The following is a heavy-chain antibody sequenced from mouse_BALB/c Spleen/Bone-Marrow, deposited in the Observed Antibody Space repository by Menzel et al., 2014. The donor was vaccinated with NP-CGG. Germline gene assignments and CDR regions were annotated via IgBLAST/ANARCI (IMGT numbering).Heavy chain of an antibody. V-gene: IGHV4-1*02. CDR3: VRLNYYGSLFV. Sequence: EVQLVESGGGLVQPGGSLKLSCAASGFDFSRYWMSWVRQAPGKGLEWIGEINPVSSTINYTPSLKDKFIISRDNAKNTLYLQMSKVRSEDTALYYCVRLNYYGSLFVWGAGTTVTVSS. J-gene: IGHJ1*01. D-gene: IGHD1-1*01. CDR1: GFDFSRYW. CDR2: INPVSSTI.